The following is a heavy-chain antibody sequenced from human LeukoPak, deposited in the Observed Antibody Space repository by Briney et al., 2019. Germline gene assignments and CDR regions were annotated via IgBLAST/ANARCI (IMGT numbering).Heavy chain of an antibody. CDR3: ARLSGAPIRHPIYHFDY. CDR1: GYSISSAYY. V-gene: IGHV4-38-2*01. D-gene: IGHD2-2*02. CDR2: VYHSGSN. Sequence: PSETLSLTCAVSGYSISSAYYWGWIRQPPGKGLEWIGNVYHSGSNYKNPSLKRRVTIPLDTSKNHFYLNLSSVTAEDTAMYYCARLSGAPIRHPIYHFDYWGQGTLVTVSS. J-gene: IGHJ4*02.